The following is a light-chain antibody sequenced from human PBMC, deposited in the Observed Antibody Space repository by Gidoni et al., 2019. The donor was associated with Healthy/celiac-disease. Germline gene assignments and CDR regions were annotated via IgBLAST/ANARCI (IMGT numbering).Light chain of an antibody. V-gene: IGKV1-5*03. Sequence: DIQMTQSPSTLSASVGDRVTITCRASQSISSWLDWYQQKPGKAPNLLIYKASSLESGVPSRVSGSGSGTEFTLTISSLQPDDFATYYCQQYNSYLLTFGGGTKVEIK. CDR3: QQYNSYLLT. CDR1: QSISSW. CDR2: KAS. J-gene: IGKJ4*01.